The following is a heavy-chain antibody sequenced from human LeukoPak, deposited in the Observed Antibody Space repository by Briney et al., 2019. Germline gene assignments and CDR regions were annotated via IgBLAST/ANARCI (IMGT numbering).Heavy chain of an antibody. D-gene: IGHD3-10*01. J-gene: IGHJ5*02. V-gene: IGHV4-38-2*02. Sequence: PSETLSLTCTVSGYSISSGYYWVWIRQTPGKGLEWIGSIYRSGSTNYNPSLKSRVTISIDTSKNQFSLILTSVTAADTAVYYCARQGVSYYGSGSLGFDPWGQGTLVTVSS. CDR3: ARQGVSYYGSGSLGFDP. CDR2: IYRSGST. CDR1: GYSISSGYY.